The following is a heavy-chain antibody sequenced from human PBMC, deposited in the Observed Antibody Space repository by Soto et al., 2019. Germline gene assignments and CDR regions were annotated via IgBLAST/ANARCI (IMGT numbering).Heavy chain of an antibody. CDR1: GFTFSSYW. D-gene: IGHD3-10*02. V-gene: IGHV3-74*01. CDR2: INGDGGTT. CDR3: AKEHYYVIIWTCSGYYYDGMVV. Sequence: GGSLRLSCAASGFTFSSYWMHWVRQAPGKGLVWVSRINGDGGTTNYADSVKGRFTISRDNAKNTLFLQMNSLRVEDAAVYYCAKEHYYVIIWTCSGYYYDGMVVWGQGSTVTVS. J-gene: IGHJ6*02.